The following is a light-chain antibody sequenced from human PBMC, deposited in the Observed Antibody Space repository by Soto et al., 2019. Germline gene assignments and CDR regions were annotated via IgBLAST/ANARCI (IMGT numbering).Light chain of an antibody. V-gene: IGLV2-14*01. Sequence: QSALTQPASVSGSPGQSITISCTGTSSDVGGRNFVSWYQQHPGKAPKVMIHAVSHRPSGVSNRFSGSKSGNTASLTISGLQAEDEADYYCSSYTSSSTLLYVFGTGTKVIVL. CDR2: AVS. CDR3: SSYTSSSTLLYV. J-gene: IGLJ1*01. CDR1: SSDVGGRNF.